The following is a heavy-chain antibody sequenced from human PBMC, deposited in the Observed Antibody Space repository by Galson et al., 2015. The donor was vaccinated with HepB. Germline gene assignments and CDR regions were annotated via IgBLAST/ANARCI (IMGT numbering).Heavy chain of an antibody. V-gene: IGHV1-18*01. CDR2: ISAYNGNT. Sequence: SVKVSCKASGYTFTSYGISWVRQAPGQGLEWMGWISAYNGNTNYAQKLQGRVTMTTDTSTSTAYMELRSLRSDDTAVYYCARDVAGTVPYYFDYWGQGTLVTVSS. CDR3: ARDVAGTVPYYFDY. J-gene: IGHJ4*02. D-gene: IGHD6-19*01. CDR1: GYTFTSYG.